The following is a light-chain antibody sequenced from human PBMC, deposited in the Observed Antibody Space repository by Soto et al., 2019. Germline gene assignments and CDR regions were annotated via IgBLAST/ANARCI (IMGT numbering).Light chain of an antibody. CDR1: QSVNSW. J-gene: IGKJ4*01. V-gene: IGKV1-5*03. Sequence: ILLTQSPSTLSASVGDRVTVTCRASQSVNSWLAWYQQKPGKAPNLLIYKASTLESGVPSRFSGSGSGTEFIFTISSVQPDDFATYYCQQYKSYPRTFGGGTKVDIK. CDR2: KAS. CDR3: QQYKSYPRT.